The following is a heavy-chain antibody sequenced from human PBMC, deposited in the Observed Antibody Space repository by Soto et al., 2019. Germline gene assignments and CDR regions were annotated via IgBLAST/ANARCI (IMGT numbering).Heavy chain of an antibody. CDR3: ARQGITAMAPSANGMDV. V-gene: IGHV5-51*01. CDR1: GYSFTSYW. Sequence: GESLKISCKVSGYSFTSYWIGCVRQMPGKGLEWMGIIYPGDSDTRYSPSFQGQVTISADKSMSTVYLQWSSLKASDTAMYYCARQGITAMAPSANGMDVWGQGTTVTVSS. CDR2: IYPGDSDT. J-gene: IGHJ6*02. D-gene: IGHD5-18*01.